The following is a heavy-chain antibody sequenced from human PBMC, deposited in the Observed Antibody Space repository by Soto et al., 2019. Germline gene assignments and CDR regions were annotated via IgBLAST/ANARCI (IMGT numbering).Heavy chain of an antibody. V-gene: IGHV1-18*01. D-gene: IGHD2-8*01. CDR2: ISGYNGDT. J-gene: IGHJ6*02. CDR1: GYTFSRYG. CDR3: AKNGQPPYYYYGLDV. Sequence: QGQLVQSGGEVKKSGASVKVSCKASGYTFSRYGISWVRQAPGQGLEWMGWISGYNGDTNYAQKFQGRVTMTIDTSTRTAYMELRSLTSDDTAVYYCAKNGQPPYYYYGLDVWGQGNTVTVSS.